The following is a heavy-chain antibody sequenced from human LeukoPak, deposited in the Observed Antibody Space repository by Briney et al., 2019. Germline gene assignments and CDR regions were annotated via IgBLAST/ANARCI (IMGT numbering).Heavy chain of an antibody. V-gene: IGHV4-34*01. J-gene: IGHJ6*02. D-gene: IGHD2-2*01. CDR1: GGSFSGYY. CDR2: INHSGST. Sequence: SETLSLTCAVYGGSFSGYYWSWIRQPPGKGLEWIGEINHSGSTNYNPSLKSRVTISVDTSKNQFSLKLSSVTAADTAVYYCASRRVVPAATVYYYYYYGMDVWGQGTTVTVSS. CDR3: ASRRVVPAATVYYYYYYGMDV.